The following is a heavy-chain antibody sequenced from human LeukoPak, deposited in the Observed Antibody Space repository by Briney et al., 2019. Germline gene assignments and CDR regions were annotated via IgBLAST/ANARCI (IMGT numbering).Heavy chain of an antibody. CDR3: ARYSPYYYYGMDV. CDR2: IRYDGSNK. D-gene: IGHD2-15*01. J-gene: IGHJ6*02. Sequence: GGSLRLSCAASEFTFSTYGMHWVRQAPGKGLDWVAFIRYDGSNKYYADSVKGRFTISRDNSKNTLYLQMNSLRAEDTAVYYCARYSPYYYYGMDVWGQGTTVTVSS. V-gene: IGHV3-30*02. CDR1: EFTFSTYG.